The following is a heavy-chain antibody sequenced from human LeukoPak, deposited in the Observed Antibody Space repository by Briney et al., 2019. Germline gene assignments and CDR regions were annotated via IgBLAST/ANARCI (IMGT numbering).Heavy chain of an antibody. D-gene: IGHD3-10*01. Sequence: SSETLSLTCSVSGGSISSSNYYWGWLRQPPGKGLEWIGSIYDTESSYYNPSLKSRVTISIDTSKNQFSLKLSSVTAADTAVYYCARYYYGSGSYYSFWFDPWGQGTLVTVSS. J-gene: IGHJ5*02. CDR3: ARYYYGSGSYYSFWFDP. CDR1: GGSISSSNYY. V-gene: IGHV4-39*07. CDR2: IYDTESS.